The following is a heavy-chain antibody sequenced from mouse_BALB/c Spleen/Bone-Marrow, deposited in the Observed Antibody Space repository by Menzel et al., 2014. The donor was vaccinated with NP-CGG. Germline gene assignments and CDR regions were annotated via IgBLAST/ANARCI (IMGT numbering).Heavy chain of an antibody. Sequence: DVMLVESGGGLVKSGGSLKLSCAASGFTFNSYGMSWVRQTPEKRLEWVPTISGGGSYTFYPDSVKGRFTISRDNAKNNLYLQLSSLRSEDTALYYCARHAYYDQTEVSFVYWGQGTLVTVSA. D-gene: IGHD2-4*01. CDR1: GFTFNSYG. CDR2: ISGGGSYT. V-gene: IGHV5-9-2*01. CDR3: ARHAYYDQTEVSFVY. J-gene: IGHJ3*01.